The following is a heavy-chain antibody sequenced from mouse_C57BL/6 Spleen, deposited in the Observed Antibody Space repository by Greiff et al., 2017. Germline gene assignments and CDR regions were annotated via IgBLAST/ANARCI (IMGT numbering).Heavy chain of an antibody. CDR1: GFTFSSYG. Sequence: EVKLMESGGDLVKPGGSLKLSCAASGFTFSSYGMSWVRQTPDKRLEWVATISSGGSYTYYPDSVKGRFTISRDNAKNTLYLQMSSLKSEDTAMYYCARHGAGAWFAYWGQGTLVTVSA. J-gene: IGHJ3*01. V-gene: IGHV5-6*01. CDR2: ISSGGSYT. CDR3: ARHGAGAWFAY.